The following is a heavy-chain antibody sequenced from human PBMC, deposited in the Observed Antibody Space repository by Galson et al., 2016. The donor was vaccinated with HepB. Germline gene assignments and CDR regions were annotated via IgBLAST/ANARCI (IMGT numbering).Heavy chain of an antibody. V-gene: IGHV3-23*01. CDR3: ARGDYRVTTSGTYFDH. Sequence: SLRLSCAASGFTFRSYGMSWVRQVPGKGLEWVSTISGDGASTYYADSVKGRFSISRDNSRTTLDLQMHSLRAEDTAVYYCARGDYRVTTSGTYFDHWGQGTLVTVSS. CDR1: GFTFRSYG. J-gene: IGHJ4*02. D-gene: IGHD1-1*01. CDR2: ISGDGAST.